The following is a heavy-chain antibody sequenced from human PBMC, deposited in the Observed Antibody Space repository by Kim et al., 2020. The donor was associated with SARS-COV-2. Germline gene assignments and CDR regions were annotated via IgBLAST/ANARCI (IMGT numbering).Heavy chain of an antibody. CDR3: AKERTSTPSDY. Sequence: GGSLRLSCAASGFSLRNYDMSWVRQAPGKGLEWVSTIHTSGGGTYYADSVKGRFTISRDESKNTLYLQMNSLRAEDTAAYYCAKERTSTPSDYWGQGTLGIVSS. CDR2: IHTSGGGT. V-gene: IGHV3-23*01. J-gene: IGHJ4*02. CDR1: GFSLRNYD. D-gene: IGHD2-15*01.